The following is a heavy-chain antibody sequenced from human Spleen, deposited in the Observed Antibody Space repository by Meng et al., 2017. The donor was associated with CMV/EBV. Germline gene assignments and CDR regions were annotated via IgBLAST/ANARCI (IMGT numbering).Heavy chain of an antibody. V-gene: IGHV3-43D*03. J-gene: IGHJ4*02. CDR1: GFTFDDYA. CDR3: AKDIYSNYVTPSFDY. D-gene: IGHD4-11*01. Sequence: SGFTFDDYAMHWVRQAPGKGLEWVSLITWDGDNTYYADSVKGRFTISRDNSKNSLYLQMNSLRAEDTALYSCAKDIYSNYVTPSFDYWGQGTLVTVSS. CDR2: ITWDGDNT.